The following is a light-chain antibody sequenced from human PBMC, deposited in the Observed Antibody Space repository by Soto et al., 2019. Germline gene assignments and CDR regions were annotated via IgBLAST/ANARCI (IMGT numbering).Light chain of an antibody. CDR2: GAS. Sequence: MTQSASTLSVSPRHRPTLSCRASQSVRSNVAWYQQKPGQAPRLLIYGASSRATGIPDRFSGSGSGTDFTLTISRLEPEDFAVYYCQQYGSSPWTFGQVTKV. V-gene: IGKV3-20*01. CDR1: QSVRSN. CDR3: QQYGSSPWT. J-gene: IGKJ1*01.